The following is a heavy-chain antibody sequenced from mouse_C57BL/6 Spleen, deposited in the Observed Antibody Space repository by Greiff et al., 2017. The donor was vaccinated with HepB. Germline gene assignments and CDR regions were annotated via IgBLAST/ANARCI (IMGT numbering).Heavy chain of an antibody. D-gene: IGHD1-2*01. CDR2: IDPSDSET. Sequence: VQLQQPGAELVRPGSSVKLSCKASGYTFTSYWMHWVKQRPIQGLEWIGNIDPSDSETHYNQKFKDKATLTVDKSSSTAYMQLSSLTSEDSAVYYCARGSALLRPDYWGQGTTLTVSS. CDR1: GYTFTSYW. V-gene: IGHV1-52*01. J-gene: IGHJ2*01. CDR3: ARGSALLRPDY.